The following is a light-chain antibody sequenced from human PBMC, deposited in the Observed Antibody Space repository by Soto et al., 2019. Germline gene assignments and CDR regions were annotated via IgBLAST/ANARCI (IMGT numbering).Light chain of an antibody. V-gene: IGKV2-28*01. CDR3: KQALQTLLT. Sequence: DIVMTQSPLSLPVTPGEPASISCRSSQSLLHSNGYNYLDWYLQKPGQSPQLLIYLGSNRASGVHDGFSGSGSGTDFTLKISRVEAEDVGVYYCKQALQTLLTCGGGTKVEIK. J-gene: IGKJ4*01. CDR2: LGS. CDR1: QSLLHSNGYNY.